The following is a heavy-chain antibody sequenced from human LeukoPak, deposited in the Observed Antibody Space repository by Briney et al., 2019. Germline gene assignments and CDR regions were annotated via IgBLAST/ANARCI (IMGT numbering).Heavy chain of an antibody. D-gene: IGHD1-20*01. CDR1: GFTFSSYA. V-gene: IGHV3-23*01. CDR3: AKDPYNWNPAVGY. CDR2: ISVSGGST. Sequence: PAGSVRLSCAASGFTFSSYAMSWVRQAPGKGLEWVSAISVSGGSTYYADSVKGRFTISRDNSKNTLYLQMNSLRAEDTAVYYCAKDPYNWNPAVGYWGQGSLATVSS. J-gene: IGHJ4*02.